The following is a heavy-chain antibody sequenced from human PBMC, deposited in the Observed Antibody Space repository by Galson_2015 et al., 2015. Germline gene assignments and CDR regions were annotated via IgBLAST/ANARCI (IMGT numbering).Heavy chain of an antibody. CDR3: ASDSSYYYFAMDV. V-gene: IGHV3-48*02. CDR2: ISSSSNSI. Sequence: SLRLSCAASGFTFSKYSMNWVRQAPGKGLECISYISSSSNSIYYADSVKGRFTISRDNDKNLLYLQMNSLRDEDTAVYYCASDSSYYYFAMDVWRQGTTVTVSS. J-gene: IGHJ6*02. D-gene: IGHD6-13*01. CDR1: GFTFSKYS.